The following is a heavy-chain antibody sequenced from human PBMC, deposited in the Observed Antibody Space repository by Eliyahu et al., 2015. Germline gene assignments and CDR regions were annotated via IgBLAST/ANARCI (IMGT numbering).Heavy chain of an antibody. CDR2: ISDDGSNK. V-gene: IGHV3-30*18. J-gene: IGHJ6*02. CDR1: GFTFSYYG. D-gene: IGHD6-13*01. Sequence: QVQLVESGGGVVQPGRSLRLSCAAXGFTFSYYGIHWVRQAPGKGAGWVAVISDDGSNKYYADSVKGRFTISRDNSKNTLYLQMNNLRAEDTAVYYCAKSYSTSWYYDYGMDVWGQGTTVTVSS. CDR3: AKSYSTSWYYDYGMDV.